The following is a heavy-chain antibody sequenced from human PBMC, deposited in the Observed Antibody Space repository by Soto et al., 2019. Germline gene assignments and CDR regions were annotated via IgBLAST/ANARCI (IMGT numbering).Heavy chain of an antibody. D-gene: IGHD5-12*01. J-gene: IGHJ4*02. CDR2: IYPGDSDT. V-gene: IGHV5-51*01. CDR1: GYSFTSYW. CDR3: ARSSSGVDIVATIDFDY. Sequence: PGESLKISCKGSGYSFTSYWIGWVRQMPGKGLEWMGIIYPGDSDTRYSPSFQGQVTISADKSISTAYLQWSSLKASDTAMYYCARSSSGVDIVATIDFDYWGQGTLVTVS.